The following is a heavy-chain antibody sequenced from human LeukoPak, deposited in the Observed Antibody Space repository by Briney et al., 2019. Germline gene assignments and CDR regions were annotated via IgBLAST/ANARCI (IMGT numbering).Heavy chain of an antibody. CDR2: IYSSGST. J-gene: IGHJ3*02. Sequence: PSETLSLTCTVYGGSISSSSYYWGWIRQPPEKGLEWIGCIYSSGSTYYNHSLKSRVTISVDTSKNQFSLKLSSVTAADTAVYYCARHEAPLWFGELSGAVDIWGQGTMVTVSS. V-gene: IGHV4-39*01. CDR1: GGSISSSSYY. D-gene: IGHD3-10*01. CDR3: ARHEAPLWFGELSGAVDI.